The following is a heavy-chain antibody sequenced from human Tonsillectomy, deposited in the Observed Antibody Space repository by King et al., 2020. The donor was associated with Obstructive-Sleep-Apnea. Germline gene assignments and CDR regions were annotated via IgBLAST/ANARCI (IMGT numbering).Heavy chain of an antibody. CDR2: ISGNSYYI. CDR1: GFTFSHYT. D-gene: IGHD6-19*01. J-gene: IGHJ5*02. Sequence: VQLVESGGGLVKPGGSLRLSCAASGFTFSHYTMNWVRQAPGRGLEWVSSISGNSYYIYYADSVKGRFTISRDNASLYLQMNSLRGEDTAVYYCVTDSSGWSSLFGGSWGQGALVTVSS. CDR3: VTDSSGWSSLFGGS. V-gene: IGHV3-21*01.